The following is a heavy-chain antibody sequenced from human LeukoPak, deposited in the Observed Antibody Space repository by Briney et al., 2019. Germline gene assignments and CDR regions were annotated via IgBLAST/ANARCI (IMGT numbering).Heavy chain of an antibody. CDR2: INGSGGGT. D-gene: IGHD3-10*01. Sequence: GGSLRLSCAASGFTFSSYAMSWVRQAPGKGLEWVSAINGSGGGTYYADSVKGRFTISRDNSKNTLYLQMNSLRAEDTAVYYWAKCDFGMVRGVIVRYYFDYWGQGTLVTVSS. V-gene: IGHV3-23*01. CDR1: GFTFSSYA. CDR3: AKCDFGMVRGVIVRYYFDY. J-gene: IGHJ4*02.